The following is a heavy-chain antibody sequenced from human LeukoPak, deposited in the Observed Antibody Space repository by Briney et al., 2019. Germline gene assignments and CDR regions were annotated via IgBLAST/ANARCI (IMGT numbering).Heavy chain of an antibody. CDR1: GFTFSSYG. V-gene: IGHV3-30*03. CDR2: ISYDGRDI. CDR3: ARDSYFSPGTGGSLDY. D-gene: IGHD2-8*02. J-gene: IGHJ4*02. Sequence: GGSLRLSCAASGFTFSSYGMHWVRQAPGEGLEWVSLISYDGRDIQYAHSVKGRFTISRDNSKNTLYLQMNSLRTEDTAVYYCARDSYFSPGTGGSLDYWGQGTLVTVSS.